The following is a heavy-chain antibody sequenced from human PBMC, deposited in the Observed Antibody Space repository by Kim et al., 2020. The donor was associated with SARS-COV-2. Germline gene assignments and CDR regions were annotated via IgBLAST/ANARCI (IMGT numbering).Heavy chain of an antibody. J-gene: IGHJ4*02. CDR1: GGSISSGRYF. CDR2: IYSDGGT. V-gene: IGHV4-39*01. D-gene: IGHD3-22*01. Sequence: SETLSLTCTVSGGSISSGRYFWAWIRQPPGKGLEWIANIYSDGGTYYSPSLKSRATISVDTSKNQVSLKLTSVAAADAAVYYCARYNYYDTGWAIDYWGRGALVTVSS. CDR3: ARYNYYDTGWAIDY.